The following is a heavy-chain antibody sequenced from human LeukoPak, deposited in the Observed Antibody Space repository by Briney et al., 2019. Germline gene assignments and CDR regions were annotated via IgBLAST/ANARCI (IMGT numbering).Heavy chain of an antibody. Sequence: GGSLRLSCAASGFTVSSNYMSWVRQAPGKGLEWVLVIYSGGSTYYADSVKGRFTISRDNSKNTLYLQMNSLRAEDTAVYYCARGWIGYNSPDYWGQGTLVTVSS. CDR1: GFTVSSNY. CDR3: ARGWIGYNSPDY. CDR2: IYSGGST. D-gene: IGHD5-24*01. V-gene: IGHV3-53*01. J-gene: IGHJ4*02.